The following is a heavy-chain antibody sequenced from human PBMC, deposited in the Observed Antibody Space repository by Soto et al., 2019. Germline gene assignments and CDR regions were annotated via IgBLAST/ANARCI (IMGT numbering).Heavy chain of an antibody. CDR1: GFTFDDYA. CDR2: ISWNSGSI. V-gene: IGHV3-9*01. D-gene: IGHD3-10*01. J-gene: IGHJ4*02. CDR3: AKDAGSGSYYNVAYFDY. Sequence: GGSLRLSCAASGFTFDDYAMHWVRQAPGKGLEWVSGISWNSGSIGYADSVKGRFTISRDNAKNFLYLQMNSLRAEDTALYYCAKDAGSGSYYNVAYFDYWGQGTLVTVSS.